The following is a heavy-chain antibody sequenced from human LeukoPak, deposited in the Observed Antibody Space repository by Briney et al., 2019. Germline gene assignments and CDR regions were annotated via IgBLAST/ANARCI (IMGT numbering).Heavy chain of an antibody. J-gene: IGHJ4*02. Sequence: PSETLSLTCTVSGGSISSYYWSWIRQPPGKGLEWIGYIYYSGGTNYNPSLKSRVTISVDTSKNQFSLKLSSVTAADTAVYYCARRHCSSTSCRNDEFDYWGQGTLVTVSS. CDR3: ARRHCSSTSCRNDEFDY. V-gene: IGHV4-59*08. CDR2: IYYSGGT. CDR1: GGSISSYY. D-gene: IGHD2-2*01.